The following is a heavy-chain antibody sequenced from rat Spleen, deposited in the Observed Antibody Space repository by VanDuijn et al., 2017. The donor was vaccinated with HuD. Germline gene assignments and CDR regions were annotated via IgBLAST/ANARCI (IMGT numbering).Heavy chain of an antibody. V-gene: IGHV5-17*01. CDR1: GFTFSDYA. D-gene: IGHD1-11*01. J-gene: IGHJ4*01. CDR3: ARHRGNYGAYNVMDA. CDR2: IIFAGSST. Sequence: EVQLVESGGGLVQPGRSLKLSCAASGFTFSDYAMAWVRQAPKKGLEWVATIIFAGSSTYYRDSVKGRFTISRDNAKSTLYLQMDSLRSEDTATYYCARHRGNYGAYNVMDAWGQGTSVTVSS.